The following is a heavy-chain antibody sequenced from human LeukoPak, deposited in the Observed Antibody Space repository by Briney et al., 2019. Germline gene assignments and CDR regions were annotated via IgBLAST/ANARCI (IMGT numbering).Heavy chain of an antibody. CDR3: VKDIGSQYDYVWGSDRDNYYYGMDV. V-gene: IGHV3-43*02. D-gene: IGHD3-16*02. J-gene: IGHJ6*02. CDR1: GFTFSSYA. CDR2: ISGSGGST. Sequence: QPGGSLRLSCAASGFTFSSYAMSWVRQAPGKGLEWVSAISGSGGSTYYADSVKGRFTISRDNSKNSLYLQMNSLRTEDTALYYCVKDIGSQYDYVWGSDRDNYYYGMDVWGQGTTVTVSS.